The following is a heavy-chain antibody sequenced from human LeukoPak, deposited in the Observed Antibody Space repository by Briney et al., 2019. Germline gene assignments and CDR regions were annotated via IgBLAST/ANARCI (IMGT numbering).Heavy chain of an antibody. CDR1: GGSFSGYY. Sequence: SETLSLTCAVYGGSFSGYYWSWIRQPPGKGPEWIGEINHSGSTNYNPSLKSRVTISVDTSKNQFSLKLSSVTAADTAVYYCARKVTYYDFWSGYFSGNWFDPWGQGTLVTVSS. J-gene: IGHJ5*02. CDR2: INHSGST. CDR3: ARKVTYYDFWSGYFSGNWFDP. V-gene: IGHV4-34*01. D-gene: IGHD3-3*01.